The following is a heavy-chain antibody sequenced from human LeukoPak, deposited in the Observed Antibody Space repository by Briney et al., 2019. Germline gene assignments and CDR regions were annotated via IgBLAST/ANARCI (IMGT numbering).Heavy chain of an antibody. J-gene: IGHJ5*02. CDR3: ARESRSTYDILTGYKKDNWFDP. Sequence: SETLSLTCTVAGGSISSSSYYWGWIRQPPGKGLEWVGSIFYSGSTYYNSSLKSRVTISVDTSQSQFSLRLSSVTAADTAIYYCARESRSTYDILTGYKKDNWFDPWGQGILVTVSS. CDR1: GGSISSSSYY. D-gene: IGHD3-9*01. CDR2: IFYSGST. V-gene: IGHV4-39*07.